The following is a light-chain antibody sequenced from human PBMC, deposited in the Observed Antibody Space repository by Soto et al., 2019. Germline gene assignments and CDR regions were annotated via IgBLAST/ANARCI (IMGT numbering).Light chain of an antibody. V-gene: IGLV2-11*01. CDR1: SSDAGGYNY. J-gene: IGLJ2*01. CDR2: DVS. Sequence: QSVLTQPRSVSGSPGQSVTFSCTGSSSDAGGYNYVSWYQQHPGKAPKLMIYDVSKRPSGVPDRFSGSRSGNTASLTISGLQAEDEADYYCCSYAGSYTVVFGGGTQLTVL. CDR3: CSYAGSYTVV.